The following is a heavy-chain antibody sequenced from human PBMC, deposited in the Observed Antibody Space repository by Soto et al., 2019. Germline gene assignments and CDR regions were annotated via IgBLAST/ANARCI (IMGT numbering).Heavy chain of an antibody. J-gene: IGHJ6*01. CDR3: ARDAATYYDFWSGSIYGMDV. CDR1: GFTFSSYA. Sequence: QVQLVESGGGVVQPGRSLRLSCAASGFTFSSYAMHWVRQAPGKGLEWVAVISYDGSNKYYADSVKGRFTISRDNSKNTLYLQMNSLRAEDTAVYYCARDAATYYDFWSGSIYGMDVW. D-gene: IGHD3-3*01. V-gene: IGHV3-30-3*01. CDR2: ISYDGSNK.